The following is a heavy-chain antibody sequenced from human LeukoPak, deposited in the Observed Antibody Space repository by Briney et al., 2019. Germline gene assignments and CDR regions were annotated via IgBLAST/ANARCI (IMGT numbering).Heavy chain of an antibody. Sequence: GGSLRLSCAASGFTFSPHHMDWVRQSPGQGQEWVGLIRNKPDGYTTIYSASVNGRFTISRDDSKNSVYLQMDSLKAEDTAVYYCGDLGSAGTDHWGQGTLVTVSS. CDR2: IRNKPDGYTT. CDR1: GFTFSPHH. V-gene: IGHV3-72*01. J-gene: IGHJ4*02. D-gene: IGHD3-10*01. CDR3: GDLGSAGTDH.